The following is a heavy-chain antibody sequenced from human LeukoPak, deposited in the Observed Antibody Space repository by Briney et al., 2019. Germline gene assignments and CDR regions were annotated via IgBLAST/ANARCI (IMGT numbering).Heavy chain of an antibody. CDR2: FDPEDGET. CDR3: AITDGRYSGSYQGFDL. CDR1: GHTLTELS. J-gene: IGHJ5*02. V-gene: IGHV1-24*01. Sequence: ASVKVSCKVSGHTLTELSMHWVRQVPGKGLEWMGGFDPEDGETIHAQKFQGRVTMTEDTSTDTAYMELSSLRSEDTAVYYCAITDGRYSGSYQGFDLWGQRTLVTVSS. D-gene: IGHD1-26*01.